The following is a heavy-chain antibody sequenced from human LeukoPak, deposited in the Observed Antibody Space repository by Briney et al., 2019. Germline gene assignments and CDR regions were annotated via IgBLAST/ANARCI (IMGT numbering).Heavy chain of an antibody. D-gene: IGHD2-21*02. CDR2: IYHSGST. CDR1: GGSISSGSYY. J-gene: IGHJ4*02. V-gene: IGHV4-30-2*01. CDR3: ARGGGVVTAIFDY. Sequence: KTSETLSLTCTVSGGSISSGSYYWCWIRQPPGKGLEWIGYIYHSGSTYYNPSLKSRVTISVDRSKNQFSLKLSSVTAADTAVYYCARGGGVVTAIFDYWGQGTLVTVSS.